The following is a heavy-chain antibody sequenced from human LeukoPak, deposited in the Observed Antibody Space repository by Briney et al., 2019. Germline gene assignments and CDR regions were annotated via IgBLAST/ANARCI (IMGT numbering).Heavy chain of an antibody. J-gene: IGHJ6*03. CDR1: GGSISRYY. D-gene: IGHD2-15*01. V-gene: IGHV4-59*01. Sequence: SETLSLTCTVSGGSISRYYWSWIRQPPGKGLEWIGYIYYSGSTNYNPSLKSRVTISVDTSKNQFSLKLSSVTAADTAVYYCARGNCSGGSCYPDYYYMDVWGKGTTVTVSS. CDR2: IYYSGST. CDR3: ARGNCSGGSCYPDYYYMDV.